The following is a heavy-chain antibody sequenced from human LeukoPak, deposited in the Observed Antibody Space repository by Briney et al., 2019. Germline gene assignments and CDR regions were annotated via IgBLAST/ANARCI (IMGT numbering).Heavy chain of an antibody. V-gene: IGHV5-51*01. CDR1: GFSFTFTW. Sequence: SCNGPGFSFTFTWIAGVRQMPGKGLDWMRIIYPGDSDTRYSPSFQGQVTISADKSISTAYLQWSSLKASDIAMYYCARRGGDNGENWLDPWGQGTLVIVSS. D-gene: IGHD2-21*02. J-gene: IGHJ5*02. CDR2: IYPGDSDT. CDR3: ARRGGDNGENWLDP.